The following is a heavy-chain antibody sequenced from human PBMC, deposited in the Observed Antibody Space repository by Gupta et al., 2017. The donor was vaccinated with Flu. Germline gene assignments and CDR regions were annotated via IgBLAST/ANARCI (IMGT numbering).Heavy chain of an antibody. J-gene: IGHJ6*02. D-gene: IGHD4-4*01. CDR3: VKEDSSGYYYGMDV. V-gene: IGHV3-30*18. CDR2: IPYDGVTPYDGSNK. Sequence: WVRQAPGKGLEWVALIPYDGVTPYDGSNKPYAESVKGRFTISRDNSKNTLYLQMNSLKPEDTGVYYCVKEDSSGYYYGMDVWGRGTTVTVSS.